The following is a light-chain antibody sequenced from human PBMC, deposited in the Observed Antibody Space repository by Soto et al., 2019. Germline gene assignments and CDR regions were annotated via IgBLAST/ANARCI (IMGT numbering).Light chain of an antibody. CDR1: SSNIGSNT. Sequence: QPVLTQAPSASGTPGQRVTISCSGSSSNIGSNTVNWYQQLPGTAPKLLIYSVNQRPSGVPDRFSGSKSGTSASLAISGLQSDDEADYYCAAWDDSLSGPVFGTGTKLTVL. J-gene: IGLJ1*01. V-gene: IGLV1-44*01. CDR3: AAWDDSLSGPV. CDR2: SVN.